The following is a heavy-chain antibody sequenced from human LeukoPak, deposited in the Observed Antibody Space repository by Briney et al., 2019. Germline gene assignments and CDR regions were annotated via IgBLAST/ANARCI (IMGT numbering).Heavy chain of an antibody. CDR1: GGSISSSSYY. Sequence: SETLSLTCTVSGGSISSSSYYWGWIRQPPGKGLEWIGSIYYSGSTYYSPSLKSRVTISVDTSKNQFSLKLSSVTAADTAVYYCARQSGSYYAEFDYWGQGTLVTVSS. V-gene: IGHV4-39*01. CDR3: ARQSGSYYAEFDY. D-gene: IGHD1-26*01. J-gene: IGHJ4*02. CDR2: IYYSGST.